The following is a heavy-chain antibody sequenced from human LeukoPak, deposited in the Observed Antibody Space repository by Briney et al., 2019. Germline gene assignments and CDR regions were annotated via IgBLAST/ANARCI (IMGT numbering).Heavy chain of an antibody. CDR1: GFTLTYYA. J-gene: IGHJ4*02. Sequence: GGSLRLSCAASGFTLTYYAMHWVRQAPGKGLEWVAVTSCDGNKKYYADSVKGRFTISRDSSKNTLYLQMSSLRAEDTAVYYCARSSYDYGGIEGPFDYWGQGTLVTVSS. CDR2: TSCDGNKK. CDR3: ARSSYDYGGIEGPFDY. D-gene: IGHD4-23*01. V-gene: IGHV3-30*15.